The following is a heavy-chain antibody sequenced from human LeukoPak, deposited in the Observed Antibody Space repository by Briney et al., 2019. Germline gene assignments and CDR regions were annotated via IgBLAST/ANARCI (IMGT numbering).Heavy chain of an antibody. D-gene: IGHD6-13*01. CDR3: ARDIAAAGTLDAFDI. J-gene: IGHJ3*02. V-gene: IGHV3-48*03. CDR2: ISSSGSTI. CDR1: GFTFSSYE. Sequence: GGSLRLSCAASGFTFSSYEMNWVRQAPGKGLEWVSYISSSGSTIYYADSVKGRFTISRDNAKNSLYLQMNSLRAEDTAVYYCARDIAAAGTLDAFDIWGQGTMVTVSS.